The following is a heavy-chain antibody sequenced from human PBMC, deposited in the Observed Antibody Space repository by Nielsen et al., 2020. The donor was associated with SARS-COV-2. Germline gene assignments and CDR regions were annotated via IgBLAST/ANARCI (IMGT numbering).Heavy chain of an antibody. CDR3: ARALPPWPFDAFDI. Sequence: ASVKVSCKASGYTFTGYYMHWVRQAPGQGLEWMGWINPNSGGTNYAQKFQGWVTMTRDTSISTAYMELSRLRSDDTAVYYCARALPPWPFDAFDIWGQGTMVTVSS. D-gene: IGHD1-26*01. CDR1: GYTFTGYY. CDR2: INPNSGGT. V-gene: IGHV1-2*04. J-gene: IGHJ3*02.